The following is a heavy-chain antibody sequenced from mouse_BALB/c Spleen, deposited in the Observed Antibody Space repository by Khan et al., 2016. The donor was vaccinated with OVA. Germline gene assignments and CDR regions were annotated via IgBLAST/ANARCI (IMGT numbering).Heavy chain of an antibody. D-gene: IGHD1-2*01. CDR3: ARTARIKY. J-gene: IGHJ2*01. CDR1: GYSITSGYG. Sequence: EVQLQESGPGLVKPSQSLSLTCTVTGYSITSGYGWNWIRQFPGNKLEWMGYISYSGSTNYNPSLKSRISITRDTSKNQFFLQLNAATTEDTATYYCARTARIKYWGQGTTLTVSS. V-gene: IGHV3-2*02. CDR2: ISYSGST.